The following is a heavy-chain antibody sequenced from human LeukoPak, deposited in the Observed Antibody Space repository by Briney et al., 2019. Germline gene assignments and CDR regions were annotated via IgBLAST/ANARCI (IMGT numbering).Heavy chain of an antibody. D-gene: IGHD6-6*01. CDR3: ARGIAARPDIRFDP. CDR1: GFTFSSYW. J-gene: IGHJ5*02. CDR2: INSDGSST. Sequence: GGSLRLSCAASGFTFSSYWMHWVRQAPGKGLVWVSRINSDGSSTSYADSVKGRFTISRDNAKNTLYLQMNSLRAEDTAVYYCARGIAARPDIRFDPWGQGTLVTVSS. V-gene: IGHV3-74*01.